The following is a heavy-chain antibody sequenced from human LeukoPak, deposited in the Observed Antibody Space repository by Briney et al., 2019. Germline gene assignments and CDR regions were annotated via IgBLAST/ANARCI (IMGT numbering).Heavy chain of an antibody. J-gene: IGHJ6*03. CDR2: ISGSADST. D-gene: IGHD2-15*01. V-gene: IGHV3-23*01. Sequence: PGGTLRLSCAASGFTFSSYAMSWVRQAPGKGLEWVSGISGSADSTYYAESVKGRFTISRDNSKNTLFLQMNSLRAEDTALYYCAKGRGFCSGGSCYYYSYIDVWGKGTTVSVFS. CDR3: AKGRGFCSGGSCYYYSYIDV. CDR1: GFTFSSYA.